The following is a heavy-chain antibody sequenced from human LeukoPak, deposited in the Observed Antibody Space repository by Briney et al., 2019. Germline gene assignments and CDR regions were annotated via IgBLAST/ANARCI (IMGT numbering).Heavy chain of an antibody. D-gene: IGHD6-13*01. J-gene: IGHJ5*02. CDR2: IYYSGST. CDR3: ARQAAALVGDPRSWFDP. V-gene: IGHV4-39*01. CDR1: GGSISSSSYY. Sequence: SETLSLTCTVSGGSISSSSYYWGWIRQPPGKGLEWIGSIYYSGSTYYNPSLKSRVTISVDTSKNQFSLKLSSVTAADTAVYYCARQAAALVGDPRSWFDPWGQGTLVTVSS.